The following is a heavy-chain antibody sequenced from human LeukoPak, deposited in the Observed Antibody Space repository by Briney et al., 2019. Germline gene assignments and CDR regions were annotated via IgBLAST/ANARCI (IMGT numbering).Heavy chain of an antibody. J-gene: IGHJ6*04. CDR2: IYHSGST. D-gene: IGHD6-19*01. Sequence: PSETLSLTCTVSGYFISSGYYWGWIRQPPGKGLEWIGSIYHSGSTYYNPSLKSRVTISVDTSKNQFSLKLSSVTAADTAVYYCARIPVAGLDVWGKGTTVTVSS. CDR1: GYFISSGYY. V-gene: IGHV4-38-2*02. CDR3: ARIPVAGLDV.